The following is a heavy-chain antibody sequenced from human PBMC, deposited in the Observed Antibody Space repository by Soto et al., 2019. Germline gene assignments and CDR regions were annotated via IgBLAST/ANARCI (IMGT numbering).Heavy chain of an antibody. CDR2: INPSGGSA. V-gene: IGHV1-46*01. CDR3: ARDRIPATTLGRFDP. Sequence: QVQLVQSGAEVKKPGASVKISCKASGYSFTSHYMHWVRQAPGQGLEWMGIINPSGGSASYAQKFQGRATMTRDTSTSTVYMELSSLRSEDTAVYYCARDRIPATTLGRFDPWGQGTLVTVSS. D-gene: IGHD2-2*01. J-gene: IGHJ5*02. CDR1: GYSFTSHY.